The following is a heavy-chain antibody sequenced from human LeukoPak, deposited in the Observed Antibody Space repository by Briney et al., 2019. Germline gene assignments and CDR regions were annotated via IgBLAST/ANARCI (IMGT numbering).Heavy chain of an antibody. CDR3: ASSPKEGYDSSGSYDY. V-gene: IGHV4-59*01. J-gene: IGHJ4*02. CDR2: IYYSGST. Sequence: SETLSLTCSVSGGSISSYYWSWIRQPPGKGLEWIGYIYYSGSTNYNPSLKSRVTISVDTSKNQFSLKLSSVTAADTAVYYCASSPKEGYDSSGSYDYWGQGTLVTVSS. CDR1: GGSISSYY. D-gene: IGHD3-22*01.